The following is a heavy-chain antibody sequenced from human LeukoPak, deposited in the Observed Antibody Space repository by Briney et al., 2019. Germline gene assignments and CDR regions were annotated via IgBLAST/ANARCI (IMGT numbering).Heavy chain of an antibody. CDR1: GGSFSGYY. D-gene: IGHD6-6*01. Sequence: SETLSLTCAVYGGSFSGYYWSWIRQPPGKGLEWIGEINHSGSTNYNPSLKSRVTISVDTSKNQFSLKLSSVTAADTAVYYCAREAARRARFDSWGQGTLVTVSS. V-gene: IGHV4-34*01. J-gene: IGHJ5*01. CDR2: INHSGST. CDR3: AREAARRARFDS.